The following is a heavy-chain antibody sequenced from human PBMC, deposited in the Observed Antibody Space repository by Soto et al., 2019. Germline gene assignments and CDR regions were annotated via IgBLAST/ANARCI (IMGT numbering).Heavy chain of an antibody. D-gene: IGHD2-8*01. CDR2: LGGSSDTT. CDR1: GLTFSTYD. V-gene: IGHV3-23*01. Sequence: EVQLLESGGGLVQPGWSLRLSCAGSGLTFSTYDTSWVRQATGKGMEWVSTLGGSSDTTYYADSVKGRFTISRHIAKNTLFPQMKSLRADDTGVYNCAKGGWCNNWGKGTLVTV. CDR3: AKGGWCNN. J-gene: IGHJ4*02.